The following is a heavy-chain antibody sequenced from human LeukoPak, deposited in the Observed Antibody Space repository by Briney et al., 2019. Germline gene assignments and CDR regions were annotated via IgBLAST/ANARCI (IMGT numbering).Heavy chain of an antibody. D-gene: IGHD3-10*01. CDR2: IWYDGSNK. CDR3: ARGLYGSGSSYYYMDV. V-gene: IGHV3-33*01. Sequence: PGRSLRLSCAASGFTFSSYGMHWVRQAPGKGLEWVAVIWYDGSNKYYADSVKGRFTISRDNSKNTLYLQMNSLRAEDTAVYYCARGLYGSGSSYYYMDVWGKGTTVTVSS. CDR1: GFTFSSYG. J-gene: IGHJ6*03.